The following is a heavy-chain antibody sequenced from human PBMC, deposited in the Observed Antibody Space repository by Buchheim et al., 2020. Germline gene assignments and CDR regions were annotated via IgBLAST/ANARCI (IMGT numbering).Heavy chain of an antibody. CDR1: GFTFRNNA. CDR2: IDRSGGSP. V-gene: IGHV3-48*02. CDR3: ARDLMGYLFDY. Sequence: EVQLVESGGGLVQPGMSLRLSCEGSGFTFRNNAMHWVRQAPGKGLEWIAHIDRSGGSPFYAASVKGRFTLSRDNAKKSLYLQMYSLRDEDTAVYYCARDLMGYLFDYCGQGTL. J-gene: IGHJ4*02. D-gene: IGHD2-8*01.